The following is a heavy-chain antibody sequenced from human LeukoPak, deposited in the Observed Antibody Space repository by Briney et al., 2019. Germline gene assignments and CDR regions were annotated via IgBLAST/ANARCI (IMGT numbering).Heavy chain of an antibody. CDR1: GGSISSGSYY. CDR2: IYTSGST. CDR3: ARDKGYSSKLDAFDI. V-gene: IGHV4-61*02. D-gene: IGHD6-13*01. J-gene: IGHJ3*02. Sequence: PSQTLSLTCTVSGGSISSGSYYWSWIRQPAGKGLEWIGRIYTSGSTNYNPSLKSRVTISVDTSKNQFSLKLSSVTAADTAVYYCARDKGYSSKLDAFDIWGQGTMVTVSS.